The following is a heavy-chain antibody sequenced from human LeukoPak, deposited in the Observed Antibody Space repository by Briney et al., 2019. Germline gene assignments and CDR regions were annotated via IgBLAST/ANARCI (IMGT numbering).Heavy chain of an antibody. J-gene: IGHJ4*02. V-gene: IGHV4-39*07. CDR3: ARDIVPAAKEGDY. Sequence: SETLSLTCTVSGGSISSSSYYWGWIRQPPGKGLEWIGSIYYSGSTYYNPSLKSRVTISVDTSKNQFSLKLSSVTAADTAVYYCARDIVPAAKEGDYWGQGTLVTVSS. D-gene: IGHD2-2*01. CDR2: IYYSGST. CDR1: GGSISSSSYY.